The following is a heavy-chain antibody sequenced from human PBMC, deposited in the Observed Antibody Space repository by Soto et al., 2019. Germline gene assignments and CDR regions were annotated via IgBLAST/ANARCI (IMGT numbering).Heavy chain of an antibody. CDR2: IYSDGTT. CDR1: GFTVSRNF. CDR3: ASRRNPYGAYDY. J-gene: IGHJ4*02. V-gene: IGHV3-66*01. D-gene: IGHD4-17*01. Sequence: EVQLVVSGGGLVQPGGSLRPSCVVSGFTVSRNFMSWVRQAPGQGLEWVSMIYSDGTTHYGDSVKGRFTISRDNSRNTLYLQMSSLRADDTAVYYCASRRNPYGAYDYWGQGTLVTVSS.